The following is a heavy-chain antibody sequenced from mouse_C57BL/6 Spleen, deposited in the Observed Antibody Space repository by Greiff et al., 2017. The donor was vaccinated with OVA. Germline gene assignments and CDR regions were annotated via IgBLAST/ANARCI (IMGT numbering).Heavy chain of an antibody. CDR1: GYTFTSYW. CDR3: ASVYYGSSYEYFDY. J-gene: IGHJ2*01. CDR2: IDPSDSYT. V-gene: IGHV1-69*01. Sequence: VQLQQSGAELVMPGASVKLSCKASGYTFTSYWMHWVKQRPGQGLEWIGEIDPSDSYTNYNQKFKGKSTLTVDKSSSTAYMQLSSLTSEDSAVYYCASVYYGSSYEYFDYWGQGTTLTVSS. D-gene: IGHD1-1*01.